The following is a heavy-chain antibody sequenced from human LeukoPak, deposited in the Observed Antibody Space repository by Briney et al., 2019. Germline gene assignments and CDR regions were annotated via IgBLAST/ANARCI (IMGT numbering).Heavy chain of an antibody. CDR1: GYSFTSYW. V-gene: IGHV5-51*01. Sequence: GESLKISCKASGYSFTSYWIGWVRQMPGKGLEWMGIIYPGDSDTRYSPSFQGQVTISADKSISTAYLQWSSLKASDTAMYYCASVTMVRGVITHFDYWGQGTLVTVSS. J-gene: IGHJ4*02. CDR3: ASVTMVRGVITHFDY. D-gene: IGHD3-10*01. CDR2: IYPGDSDT.